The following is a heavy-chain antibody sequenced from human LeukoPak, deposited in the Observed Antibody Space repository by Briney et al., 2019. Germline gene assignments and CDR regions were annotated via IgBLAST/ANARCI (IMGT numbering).Heavy chain of an antibody. D-gene: IGHD5-24*01. CDR2: INPNSGGT. J-gene: IGHJ6*03. CDR3: ARHRGILLQYYYYYMDV. CDR1: GGTFSSYA. Sequence: ASVKVSCKASGGTFSSYAISWVRQAPGQGLEWMGWINPNSGGTNYAQTFQGRVTMTTDTSTSTAYMELRSLRSDDTAVYYCARHRGILLQYYYYYMDVWGKGTTVTVSS. V-gene: IGHV1-18*01.